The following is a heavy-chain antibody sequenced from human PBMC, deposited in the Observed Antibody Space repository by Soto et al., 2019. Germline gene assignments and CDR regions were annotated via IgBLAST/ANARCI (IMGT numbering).Heavy chain of an antibody. J-gene: IGHJ5*02. V-gene: IGHV1-3*01. CDR3: ARDGRRCSSTSCYTAGWFDP. Sequence: QVQLVQSGAEVKKPGASVKVSCTASGYTFTSYAMHWVRQAPGQRLEWMGWINAGNGNTKYSQKFQGRVTITRDTSASTAYMELSSLRSEDTAVYYCARDGRRCSSTSCYTAGWFDPWGQGTLVTVSS. CDR2: INAGNGNT. D-gene: IGHD2-2*02. CDR1: GYTFTSYA.